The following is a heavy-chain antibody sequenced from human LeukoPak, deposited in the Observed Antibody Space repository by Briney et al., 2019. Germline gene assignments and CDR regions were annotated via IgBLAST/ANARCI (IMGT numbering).Heavy chain of an antibody. CDR1: GYTFTSYD. D-gene: IGHD6-13*01. CDR2: MNPNSGNT. Sequence: ASVKVSCKASGYTFTSYDINWVRQATGQGLEWMGWMNPNSGNTGYAQKFQGRVTITRNTSISTAYMELSSLRSEDTAVYYCARGLHSSSWTDDGFDYWGQGTLVTVSS. V-gene: IGHV1-8*03. J-gene: IGHJ4*02. CDR3: ARGLHSSSWTDDGFDY.